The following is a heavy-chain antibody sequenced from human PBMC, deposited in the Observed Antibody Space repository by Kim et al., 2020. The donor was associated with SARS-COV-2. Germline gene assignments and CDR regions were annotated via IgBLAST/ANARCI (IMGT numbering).Heavy chain of an antibody. J-gene: IGHJ4*02. CDR3: ARDHQTLYYFDY. CDR1: GYSISSGYY. CDR2: IYHSGST. V-gene: IGHV4-38-2*02. Sequence: SETLSLTCTVSGYSISSGYYWGWIRQPPGKGLEWIGSIYHSGSTYYNPSLKSRVTISVDTSKNQFSLKLSSVTAADTAVYYCARDHQTLYYFDYWGQGTL.